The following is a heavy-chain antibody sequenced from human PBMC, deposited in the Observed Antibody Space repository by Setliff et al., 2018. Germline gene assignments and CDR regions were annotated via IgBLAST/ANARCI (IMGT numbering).Heavy chain of an antibody. CDR3: LRLVRYCSRTTCQRTPGDEV. J-gene: IGHJ4*02. CDR1: GYTFSDYG. V-gene: IGHV1-18*01. D-gene: IGHD2-8*01. CDR2: ISIYTGNA. Sequence: ASVKVSCKASGYTFSDYGITWVRQAPGQGLEWMGWISIYTGNAYYAHKLQGRVTMTTDTSTDTAYLELRSLRFDDTAVYYCLRLVRYCSRTTCQRTPGDEVWGQGTLVTVSS.